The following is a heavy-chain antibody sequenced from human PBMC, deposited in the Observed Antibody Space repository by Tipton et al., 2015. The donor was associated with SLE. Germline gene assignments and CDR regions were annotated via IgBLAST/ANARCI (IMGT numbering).Heavy chain of an antibody. CDR3: ATGHFDF. Sequence: TLSLTCTVSGGSISSGSYYWSWIRQPAGKGLEWIGRIYTSGSTYYNPSLRSRVAVSMDTSRNQFSLRLKSVTAADTAVYYCATGHFDFWGQGRLVTVSS. CDR1: GGSISSGSYY. D-gene: IGHD1-1*01. J-gene: IGHJ5*01. V-gene: IGHV4-61*02. CDR2: IYTSGST.